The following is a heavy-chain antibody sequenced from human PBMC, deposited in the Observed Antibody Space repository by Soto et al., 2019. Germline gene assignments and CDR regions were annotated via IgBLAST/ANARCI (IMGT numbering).Heavy chain of an antibody. V-gene: IGHV1-18*04. J-gene: IGHJ3*01. Sequence: SAVKPSCKASGYTFTSNGISWVRQAPGQGLEWMGWISAYNGNTNYAQKPQGRVTMTTDTSTSTAYMELRSLRSDDTAVYYCARDAEGHYYDCSGPMPPDSFDFWGQG. CDR2: ISAYNGNT. CDR3: ARDAEGHYYDCSGPMPPDSFDF. CDR1: GYTFTSNG. D-gene: IGHD3-22*01.